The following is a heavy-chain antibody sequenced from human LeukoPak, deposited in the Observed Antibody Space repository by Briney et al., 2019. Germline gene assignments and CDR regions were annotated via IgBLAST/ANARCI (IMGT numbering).Heavy chain of an antibody. CDR3: ANQVLGLSSFFDY. D-gene: IGHD2/OR15-2a*01. CDR2: IKEDGSEQ. V-gene: IGHV3-7*01. Sequence: GGSLRLSCAASGFTFSRYWMTWVRQAPGKGLEGVANIKEDGSEQYYVDSVNGRFTISRDNAKNSLYLQMNSLRAEDTAVYYCANQVLGLSSFFDYWGQGTLVTVSS. J-gene: IGHJ4*02. CDR1: GFTFSRYW.